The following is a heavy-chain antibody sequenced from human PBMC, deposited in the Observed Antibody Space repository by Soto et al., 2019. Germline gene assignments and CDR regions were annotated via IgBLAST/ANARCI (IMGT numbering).Heavy chain of an antibody. V-gene: IGHV3-23*01. D-gene: IGHD2-15*01. Sequence: GGSLRLSCAASGFTFSSYAMSWVRQAPGKGLEWVSAISGSGGSTYYADSVKGRFTISRDNSKNTLYLQMNSLRAGDTAVYYCAKSTGCSGGICYWGQGTQVTVSS. CDR2: ISGSGGST. CDR1: GFTFSSYA. CDR3: AKSTGCSGGICY. J-gene: IGHJ4*02.